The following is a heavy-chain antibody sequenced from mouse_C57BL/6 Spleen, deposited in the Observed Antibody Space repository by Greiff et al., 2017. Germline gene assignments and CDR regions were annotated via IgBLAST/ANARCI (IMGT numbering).Heavy chain of an antibody. V-gene: IGHV1-76*01. Sequence: VQLQQSGAELVRPGASVKLSCKASGYTFTDYYINWVKQRPGQGLEWIARIYPGSGNTYYNEKFKGKATLTAEKSSSTAYMQLSSLTSEDSAVYVCAKYYGSRYYAMDYWGQGTSVTVSS. CDR1: GYTFTDYY. CDR3: AKYYGSRYYAMDY. J-gene: IGHJ4*01. D-gene: IGHD1-1*01. CDR2: IYPGSGNT.